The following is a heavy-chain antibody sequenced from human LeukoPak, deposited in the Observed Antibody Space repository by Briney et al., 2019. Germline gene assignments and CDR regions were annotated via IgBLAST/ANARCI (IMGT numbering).Heavy chain of an antibody. CDR3: ARDQNDGMDY. V-gene: IGHV1-69*13. J-gene: IGHJ4*02. CDR2: IIPIFGTA. Sequence: ASVKVSCKASGGTFSSYAISWVRPAPGQGLEWMGGIIPIFGTADYAQKFQGRVTITADESTSTAYMELSSLRSEDTAVYYCARDQNDGMDYWGQGTLVTVSS. CDR1: GGTFSSYA. D-gene: IGHD4-23*01.